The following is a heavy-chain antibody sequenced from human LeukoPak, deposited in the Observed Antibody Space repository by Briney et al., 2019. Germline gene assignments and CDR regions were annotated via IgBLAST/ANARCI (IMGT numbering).Heavy chain of an antibody. D-gene: IGHD2-15*01. CDR2: ISFDGSNK. J-gene: IGHJ4*02. CDR1: GFTFSSYD. V-gene: IGHV3-30*03. CDR3: ARDLGGSCLLDY. Sequence: GRPLRLSCAASGFTFSSYDMHWVRQAPGKGLEWVAVISFDGSNKYYADSVKGRFTISRDNAKNSLYLQMNGLRAEDTAVYYCARDLGGSCLLDYWGQGTLVTVSS.